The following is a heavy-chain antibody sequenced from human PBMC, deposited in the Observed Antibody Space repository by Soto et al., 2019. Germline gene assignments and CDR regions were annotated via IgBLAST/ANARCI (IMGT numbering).Heavy chain of an antibody. CDR2: TYYRSKWYN. CDR1: GDSVSSNSAA. J-gene: IGHJ4*02. V-gene: IGHV6-1*01. D-gene: IGHD3-9*01. CDR3: ARGKGKYFDWLLLDY. Sequence: PSQTLSLTCAISGDSVSSNSAAWNWIRQSPSRGLEWLGRTYYRSKWYNDYAVSVKSRITINPDTSKNQFSLQLNSVTPEDTAVFYCARGKGKYFDWLLLDYWGQGTLVTFSS.